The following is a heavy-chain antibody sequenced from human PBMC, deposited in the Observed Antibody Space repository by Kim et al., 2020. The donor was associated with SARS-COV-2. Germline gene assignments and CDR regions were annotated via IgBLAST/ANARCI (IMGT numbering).Heavy chain of an antibody. CDR3: ARDLSHTSGDSFYAHGMDV. J-gene: IGHJ6*02. D-gene: IGHD2-15*01. CDR1: GGAISSYY. CDR2: IFHSGTT. V-gene: IGHV4-59*13. Sequence: SETLSLTCSVSGGAISSYYWSWIRQPPEKGLEWIGYIFHSGTTKYNPSLENRVSISVDTSRNQFSLRLTSVTAADTAVYYCARDLSHTSGDSFYAHGMDVWGQGTTVIVSS.